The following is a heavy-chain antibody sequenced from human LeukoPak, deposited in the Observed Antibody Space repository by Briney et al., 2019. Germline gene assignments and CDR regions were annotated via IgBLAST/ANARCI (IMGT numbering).Heavy chain of an antibody. Sequence: ASVKVSCKASGGTFSSYTISWVRQAPGQGLEWMGRIIPILGIANYAQKFQGRVTMTRNTSVTTAYMELSSLRSEDTAVYYCARGRGRTYCGGDCYPDYWGQGTLVTVSS. J-gene: IGHJ4*02. CDR3: ARGRGRTYCGGDCYPDY. V-gene: IGHV1-69*02. CDR1: GGTFSSYT. CDR2: IIPILGIA. D-gene: IGHD2-21*02.